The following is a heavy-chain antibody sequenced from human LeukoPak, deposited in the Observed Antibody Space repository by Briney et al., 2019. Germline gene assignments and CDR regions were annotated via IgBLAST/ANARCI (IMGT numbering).Heavy chain of an antibody. D-gene: IGHD3-10*01. CDR3: ARGPYGSGSYYFDY. CDR1: GLTFSSSS. J-gene: IGHJ4*02. CDR2: ISSSSSII. Sequence: GGSLRLSCAASGLTFSSSSMNWVSQAPGKGLEWVSYISSSSSIIYYADSVKGRFTISRDNAKNSLYLQMNSLRAEDTAVYYCARGPYGSGSYYFDYWGRGTLVTVSS. V-gene: IGHV3-48*01.